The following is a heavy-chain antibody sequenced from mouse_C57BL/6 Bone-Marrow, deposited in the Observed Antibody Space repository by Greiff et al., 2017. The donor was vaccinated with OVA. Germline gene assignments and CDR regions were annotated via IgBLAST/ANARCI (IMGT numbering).Heavy chain of an antibody. CDR1: GYAFSSYW. CDR3: APLRRTLYAMDY. CDR2: IYPGDGDT. D-gene: IGHD1-2*01. J-gene: IGHJ4*01. V-gene: IGHV1-80*01. Sequence: VKLMESGAELVKPGASVKISCKASGYAFSSYWMNWVKQRPGKGLEWIGQIYPGDGDTNYNGKFKGKATLTADKSSSTAYMQLSSLTSEDSAVYFCAPLRRTLYAMDYWGQGTSVTVSS.